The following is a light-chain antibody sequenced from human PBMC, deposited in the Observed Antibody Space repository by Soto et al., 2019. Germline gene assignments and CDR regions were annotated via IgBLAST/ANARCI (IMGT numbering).Light chain of an antibody. J-gene: IGKJ1*01. V-gene: IGKV1-9*01. CDR2: AAY. Sequence: DIQLTQSPAFLSASVGDRVTITCRASQGSSTYLAWYQQKPGKAPTLLIYAAYTLQSGVPSRFSGSGSGTEFTLTISSLQPEDFATYYCQQLNTYPLTFGQGTKVEIK. CDR1: QGSSTY. CDR3: QQLNTYPLT.